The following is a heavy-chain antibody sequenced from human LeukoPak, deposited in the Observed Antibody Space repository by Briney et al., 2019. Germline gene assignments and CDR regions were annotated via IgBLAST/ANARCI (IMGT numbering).Heavy chain of an antibody. V-gene: IGHV4-34*01. CDR3: ARGRYPF. CDR1: GGSFSGYY. D-gene: IGHD3-9*01. Sequence: PSETLSLTCAVYGGSFSGYYWTWIRQPPGRGLEWIGEINHSGSTNYNPSLKSRVTISVDTSKNQFSLKLDSVTAADCAMYYCARGRYPFWGQGTLVTVSS. CDR2: INHSGST. J-gene: IGHJ4*02.